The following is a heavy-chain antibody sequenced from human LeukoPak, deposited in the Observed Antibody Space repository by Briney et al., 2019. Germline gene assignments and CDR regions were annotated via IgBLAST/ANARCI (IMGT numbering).Heavy chain of an antibody. D-gene: IGHD5-24*01. J-gene: IGHJ6*04. Sequence: SETLSLTCAVSGGSISTSGFYWAWIRQPPGRGLEWIGSIYYTGATYSNPALESRLTISVDTSKNQFSLKVRSVTAAETAVYYCARLREMRGMDVWGKGTTVTVSS. V-gene: IGHV4-39*01. CDR1: GGSISTSGFY. CDR3: ARLREMRGMDV. CDR2: IYYTGAT.